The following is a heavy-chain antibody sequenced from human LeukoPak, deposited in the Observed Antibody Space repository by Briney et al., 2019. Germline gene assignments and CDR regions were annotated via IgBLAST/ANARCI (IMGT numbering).Heavy chain of an antibody. D-gene: IGHD2-15*01. CDR1: GFTFTNYA. CDR3: AKDKYCSGGPCFSTD. CDR2: ISGGGGST. V-gene: IGHV3-23*01. Sequence: PGGSLRLSCAASGFTFTNYAMNWVRQAPGKGLEWVSAISGGGGSTYYADSVKGRFTVSSDNSKNTLYLQMDSLRVEDTAVYYCAKDKYCSGGPCFSTDWGQGTLVTVSS. J-gene: IGHJ4*02.